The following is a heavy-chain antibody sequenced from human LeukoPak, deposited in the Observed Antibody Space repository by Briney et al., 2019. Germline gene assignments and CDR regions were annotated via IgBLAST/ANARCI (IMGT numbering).Heavy chain of an antibody. CDR2: INHSGST. CDR3: ARAGYYYDSSGYYSGPPDY. CDR1: SGSCSGYY. D-gene: IGHD3-22*01. J-gene: IGHJ4*02. Sequence: SETLSLTCAVYSGSCSGYYWSWIRQPPGKGLEWIGEINHSGSTNYNPSLKSRVTISVDTSRNQFSLKMSSVTAADTAVYYCARAGYYYDSSGYYSGPPDYWGQGTLVTVPS. V-gene: IGHV4-34*01.